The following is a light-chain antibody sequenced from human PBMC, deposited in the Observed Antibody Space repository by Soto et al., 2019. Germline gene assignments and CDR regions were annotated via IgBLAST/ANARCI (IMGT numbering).Light chain of an antibody. CDR1: SSDVGGYNY. CDR2: EVS. Sequence: QSALTQPPSASGSPGQSVTISCTGTSSDVGGYNYVSWYQQHPGKAPKLMIYEVSKRPSGVPDRFSGSKSGNTASLTVSGLQAEDEADYSCCSYAGTYPLVFGGGTKLTVL. V-gene: IGLV2-8*01. J-gene: IGLJ2*01. CDR3: CSYAGTYPLV.